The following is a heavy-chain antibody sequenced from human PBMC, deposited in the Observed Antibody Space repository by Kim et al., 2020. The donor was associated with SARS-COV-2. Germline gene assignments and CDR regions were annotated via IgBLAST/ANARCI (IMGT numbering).Heavy chain of an antibody. CDR3: ATVYDYVWGSYRYFDY. V-gene: IGHV1-24*01. J-gene: IGHJ4*02. D-gene: IGHD3-16*02. CDR2: FDPEDGET. Sequence: ASVKVSCKASGYTLTELSMHWVRQAPGKGLEWMGGFDPEDGETIYAQKFQGRVTMTEDTSTDTAYMELSSLRSEYTAVYYCATVYDYVWGSYRYFDYWGQGTLVTVSS. CDR1: GYTLTELS.